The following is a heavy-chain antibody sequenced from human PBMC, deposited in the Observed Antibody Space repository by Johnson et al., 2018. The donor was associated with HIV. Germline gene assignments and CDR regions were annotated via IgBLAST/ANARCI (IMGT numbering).Heavy chain of an antibody. CDR1: GFTFSSYA. CDR2: IQQDGSEK. Sequence: EVQLVESGGGVVQPGRSLRLSCAASGFTFSSYAMHWVRQAPGKGLEWVANIQQDGSEKYYVDSVKGRFTISRDNAKNSMYLQMNSLRAEDTAVYYCARSIAAAGTDAFDIWGQGTMVTVSS. J-gene: IGHJ3*02. V-gene: IGHV3-7*03. D-gene: IGHD6-13*01. CDR3: ARSIAAAGTDAFDI.